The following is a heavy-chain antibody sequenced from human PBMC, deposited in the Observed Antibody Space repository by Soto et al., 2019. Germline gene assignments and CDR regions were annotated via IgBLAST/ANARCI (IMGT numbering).Heavy chain of an antibody. CDR1: GYTFTSYD. Sequence: ASVQVSCKASGYTFTSYDINWVRQATGQGLEWMGWMNPNSGNTGYAQKFQGRVTMTRNTSISTAYMELSSLRSEDTAVYYCARVGYYYDSSGYYLSFDYWGRGTLVTLSS. V-gene: IGHV1-8*01. CDR3: ARVGYYYDSSGYYLSFDY. D-gene: IGHD3-22*01. CDR2: MNPNSGNT. J-gene: IGHJ4*02.